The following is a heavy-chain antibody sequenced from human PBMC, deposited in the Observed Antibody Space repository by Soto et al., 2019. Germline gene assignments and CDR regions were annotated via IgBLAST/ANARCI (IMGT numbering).Heavy chain of an antibody. D-gene: IGHD2-21*01. Sequence: LSLTCAVYGGSFSGYYWSWIRQPPGKGLEWIGEINHSGSTNYNPSLKSRLSISVDTSKNSFSLNLTSVTAADTAVYFCARLVVVAPVANVWGQGALVTVSS. V-gene: IGHV4-34*01. J-gene: IGHJ4*02. CDR1: GGSFSGYY. CDR3: ARLVVVAPVANV. CDR2: INHSGST.